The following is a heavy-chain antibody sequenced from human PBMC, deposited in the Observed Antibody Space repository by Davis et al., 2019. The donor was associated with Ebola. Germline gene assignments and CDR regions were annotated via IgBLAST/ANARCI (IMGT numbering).Heavy chain of an antibody. CDR3: GRHSHNSGFDY. V-gene: IGHV4-39*01. J-gene: IGHJ4*02. D-gene: IGHD3-22*01. Sequence: MPSETLSLTCTVSGGSMSISGYYWTWIRQPPGKGPQWIGSIYYSGTTYYNPSLKSRVTISVDTSKSQFSLKLNSVTGADTAVYYCGRHSHNSGFDYWSQGPLVTVSS. CDR1: GGSMSISGYY. CDR2: IYYSGTT.